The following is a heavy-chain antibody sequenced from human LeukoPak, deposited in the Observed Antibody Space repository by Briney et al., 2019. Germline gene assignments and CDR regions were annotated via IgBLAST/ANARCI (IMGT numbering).Heavy chain of an antibody. CDR1: GGSFSGYY. CDR2: INHSGST. J-gene: IGHJ4*02. CDR3: ARGPSHRGFDY. Sequence: SETLSLTCAVYGGSFSGYYWSWIRQPPGKGLEWIGEINHSGSTNYNPSLKSRVTISVDTSKNQFSLKLSSVTAADTAVYYCARGPSHRGFDYRGQGTLVTVSS. V-gene: IGHV4-34*01. D-gene: IGHD3-10*01.